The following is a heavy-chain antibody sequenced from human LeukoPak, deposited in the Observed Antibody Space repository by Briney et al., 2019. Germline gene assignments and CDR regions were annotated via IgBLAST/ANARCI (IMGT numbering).Heavy chain of an antibody. CDR1: GFTFSSYA. CDR3: ARGGTTRPPNWFDP. CDR2: VSYDGSNK. Sequence: GRSLRLSCAAPGFTFSSYAMHWVRQAPGKGLEWVAVVSYDGSNKYYADSVKGRFTISRDNSKNTLYLQMNSLRAEDTAVYYCARGGTTRPPNWFDPWGQGTLVTVSS. J-gene: IGHJ5*02. V-gene: IGHV3-30-3*01. D-gene: IGHD3-16*01.